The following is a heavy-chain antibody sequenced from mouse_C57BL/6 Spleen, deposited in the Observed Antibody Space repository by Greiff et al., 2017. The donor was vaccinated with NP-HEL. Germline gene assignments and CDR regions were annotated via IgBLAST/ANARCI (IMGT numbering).Heavy chain of an antibody. Sequence: QVQLQQSGAELVKPGASVKMSCKASGYTFTSYWITWVKQRPGQGLEWIGDIYPGSGSTNYNEKFKSKATLTVDTSSSTAYMQLSSLTSEDSAVYYCARYDYGLDYYAMDYWGQGTSVTVSS. CDR1: GYTFTSYW. CDR3: ARYDYGLDYYAMDY. J-gene: IGHJ4*01. D-gene: IGHD2-4*01. V-gene: IGHV1-55*01. CDR2: IYPGSGST.